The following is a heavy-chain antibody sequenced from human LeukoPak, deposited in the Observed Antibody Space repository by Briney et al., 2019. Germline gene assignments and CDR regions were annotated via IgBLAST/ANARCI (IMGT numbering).Heavy chain of an antibody. D-gene: IGHD2-21*01. CDR2: ITYDGSNE. V-gene: IGHV3-30*04. CDR3: AKEFNRGLPDY. Sequence: EGSLRLSCAASGFTFSSYAMHWVRQAPGKGLEWVAVITYDGSNEYYADSVKGRFTISRDNSKNTLYLQMSSLRAEDTAVYYCAKEFNRGLPDYWGQGTLVTVPS. CDR1: GFTFSSYA. J-gene: IGHJ4*02.